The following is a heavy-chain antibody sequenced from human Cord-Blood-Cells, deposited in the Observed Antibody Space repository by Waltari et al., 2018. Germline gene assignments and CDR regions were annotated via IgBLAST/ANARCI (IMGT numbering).Heavy chain of an antibody. CDR2: INYSGST. CDR3: ARVGSVDGYDFWSGYRSSTFDP. J-gene: IGHJ5*02. V-gene: IGHV4-31*03. D-gene: IGHD3-3*01. CDR1: GGPISSGCYY. Sequence: QVQLQESGPGLVKPSQTLSLTCNVSGGPISSGCYYWSWTRQHPGKRLEWIGYINYSGSTYYNPSLKRRVTISVDTSKNQFSLKLSSVTAADTAVYYCARVGSVDGYDFWSGYRSSTFDPWGQGTLVTVSS.